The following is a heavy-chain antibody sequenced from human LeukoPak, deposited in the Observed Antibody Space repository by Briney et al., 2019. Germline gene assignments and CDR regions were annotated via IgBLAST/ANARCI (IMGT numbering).Heavy chain of an antibody. D-gene: IGHD2-15*01. Sequence: GGSLRLSCSASGFTFSNYAMHWVRQAPGKGLEYVSAISSNGGSTYYAGSVEGRFTISRDNSKNTLYLQMSSLRAEDTAVYYCVKALGYCSGGSCLAFDIWGQGTMVTVSS. CDR2: ISSNGGST. V-gene: IGHV3-64D*06. CDR3: VKALGYCSGGSCLAFDI. J-gene: IGHJ3*02. CDR1: GFTFSNYA.